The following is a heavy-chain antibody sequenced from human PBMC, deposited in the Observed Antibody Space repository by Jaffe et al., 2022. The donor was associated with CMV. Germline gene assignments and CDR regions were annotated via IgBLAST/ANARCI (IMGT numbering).Heavy chain of an antibody. V-gene: IGHV3-30*18. J-gene: IGHJ4*02. Sequence: QVQLVESGGGVVQPGRSLRLSCAASGFTFSSYGMHWVRQAPGKGLEWVAVISYDGSNKYYADSVKGRFTISRDNSKNTLYLQMNSLRAEDTAVYYCAKDPTIFGRGPVDYWGQGTLVTVSS. CDR2: ISYDGSNK. CDR1: GFTFSSYG. CDR3: AKDPTIFGRGPVDY. D-gene: IGHD3-3*01.